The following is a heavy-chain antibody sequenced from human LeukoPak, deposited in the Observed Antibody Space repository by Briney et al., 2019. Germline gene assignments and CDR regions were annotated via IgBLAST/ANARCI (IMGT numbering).Heavy chain of an antibody. CDR3: ARFPLYSPRSGYDY. J-gene: IGHJ4*02. D-gene: IGHD3-3*01. CDR1: GYTFTSYA. Sequence: ASVKVSCKASGYTFTSYAMHWVRQAPGQRLEWMGWINAGNGNTKYSQKFQGRDTITRDTSASTAYMELSSLRSEDTAVYYCARFPLYSPRSGYDYWGQGTLVTVSS. V-gene: IGHV1-3*01. CDR2: INAGNGNT.